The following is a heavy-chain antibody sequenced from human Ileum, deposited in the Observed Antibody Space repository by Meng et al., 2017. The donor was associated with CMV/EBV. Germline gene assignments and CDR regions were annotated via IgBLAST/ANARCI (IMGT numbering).Heavy chain of an antibody. CDR1: GYTFTNYY. J-gene: IGHJ4*02. V-gene: IGHV1-46*01. CDR2: INPSGGTT. Sequence: CKASGYTFTNYYLQWVRQAPGQGLEWMGMINPSGGTTRYAQKFQGRVTMTRDSSTSAVYMDLSSLRSDDTAVYYCARGIAGTTFYFDYWGQGTLVTVSS. D-gene: IGHD1-7*01. CDR3: ARGIAGTTFYFDY.